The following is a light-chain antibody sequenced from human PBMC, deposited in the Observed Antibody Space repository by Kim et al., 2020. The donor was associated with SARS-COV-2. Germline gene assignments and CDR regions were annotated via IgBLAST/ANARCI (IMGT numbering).Light chain of an antibody. CDR3: SSYTSSSVV. J-gene: IGLJ2*01. CDR1: SSHVYGDTC. V-gene: IGLV2-14*03. Sequence: PCQYDPYACTRTSSHVYGDTCASWHQQHPANDPKLMIYDVSNLPSGVSNRFSASKSGNTASLTISWLQAEDEADYYCSSYTSSSVVFGAGTHLTVL. CDR2: DVS.